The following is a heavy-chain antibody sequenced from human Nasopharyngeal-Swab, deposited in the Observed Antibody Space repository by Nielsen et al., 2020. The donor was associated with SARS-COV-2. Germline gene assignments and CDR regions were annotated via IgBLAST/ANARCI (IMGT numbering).Heavy chain of an antibody. CDR2: MWYEGGDK. J-gene: IGHJ4*02. CDR3: AKDLPGYKGFDY. D-gene: IGHD5-24*01. CDR1: GFTFSTYG. V-gene: IGHV3-33*03. Sequence: GESLKISCATSGFTFSTYGMHWVRQAPGKGLEWVAVMWYEGGDKYYADSVKGRFTISRDNTKNSVYLQMNSLRTEDSALYYCAKDLPGYKGFDYWGQGTLVTVSS.